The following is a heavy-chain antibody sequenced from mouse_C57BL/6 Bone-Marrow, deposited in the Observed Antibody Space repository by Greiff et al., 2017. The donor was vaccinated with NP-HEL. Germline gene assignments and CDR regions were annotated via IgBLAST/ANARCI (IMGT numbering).Heavy chain of an antibody. CDR2: IYPGSGST. CDR1: GYTFTSYW. V-gene: IGHV1-55*01. J-gene: IGHJ3*01. CDR3: ARHYDSPPY. Sequence: VHLVESGAELVKPGASVKMSCKASGYTFTSYWITWVKQRPGQGLEWIGDIYPGSGSTNYNEKFKSKATLTVDTSSSTAYMQLSSLTSEDSAVYYCARHYDSPPYWGQGTLVTVSA. D-gene: IGHD2-4*01.